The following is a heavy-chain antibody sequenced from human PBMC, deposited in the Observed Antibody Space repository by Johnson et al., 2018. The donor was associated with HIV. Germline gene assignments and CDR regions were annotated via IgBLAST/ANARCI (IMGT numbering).Heavy chain of an antibody. J-gene: IGHJ3*02. CDR2: ISGSGDTI. V-gene: IGHV3-11*04. Sequence: QVQLVESGGVVVQPGGSMRLSCAASGFTFSDHYMSWIRQAPEKGLEWVSYISGSGDTIYYADSVKGRFTISRDSAKNSLYLQMNSLRDEDTAVYFCARGGGWKGSFDIWGQGTMVTVSS. CDR3: ARGGGWKGSFDI. D-gene: IGHD1-1*01. CDR1: GFTFSDHY.